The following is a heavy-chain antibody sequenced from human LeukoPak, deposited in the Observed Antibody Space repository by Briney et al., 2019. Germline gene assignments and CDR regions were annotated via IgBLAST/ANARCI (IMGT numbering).Heavy chain of an antibody. CDR3: AELGITMNGGV. CDR1: GFTFDNYA. Sequence: PGGSLRLSCAASGFTFDNYAMHWVRQVPGKGLEWVSGISWNSGSIAYADSVKGRFTISRDNAKNSLYLQMNSLRAEDTAVYYCAELGITMNGGVWGKGTTVTISS. D-gene: IGHD3-10*02. V-gene: IGHV3-9*01. CDR2: ISWNSGSI. J-gene: IGHJ6*04.